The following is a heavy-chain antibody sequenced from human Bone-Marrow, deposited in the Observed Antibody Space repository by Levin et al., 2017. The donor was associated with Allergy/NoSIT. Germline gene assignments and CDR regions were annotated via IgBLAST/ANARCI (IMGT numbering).Heavy chain of an antibody. CDR3: ARNGAWSFEF. CDR1: GFTFSGYW. CDR2: INRDGGDG. Sequence: GGSLRLSCASSGFTFSGYWMAWVRQAPGKGLEWVANINRDGGDGYYVDSVKGRFAISRDNARNSLDLQMNSLRVEDTAVYYCARNGAWSFEFWGQGTLVTVSS. D-gene: IGHD2-8*01. V-gene: IGHV3-7*02. J-gene: IGHJ4*02.